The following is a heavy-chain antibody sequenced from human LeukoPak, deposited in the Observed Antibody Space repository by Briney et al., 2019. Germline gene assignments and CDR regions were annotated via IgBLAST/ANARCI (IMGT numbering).Heavy chain of an antibody. CDR1: GVSMSSSSYY. V-gene: IGHV4-39*07. CDR3: TTGSHY. D-gene: IGHD1-1*01. Sequence: SETLSLTCTVSGVSMSSSSYYWGWIRQPPGKGLEWIGSVYSSGSTSSNPSLKSRVTISVDTSRNQFSLNLNSVTAADTAMYYCTTGSHYWGQGTLVTVSS. CDR2: VYSSGST. J-gene: IGHJ4*02.